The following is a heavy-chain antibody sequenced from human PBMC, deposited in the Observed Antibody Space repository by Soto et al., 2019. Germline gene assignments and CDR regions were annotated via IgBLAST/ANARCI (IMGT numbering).Heavy chain of an antibody. CDR1: GFTFSTYA. CDR3: AKDYIAARSYFDY. CDR2: ISSSCDGT. D-gene: IGHD6-6*01. Sequence: GSLRLSCAASGFTFSTYAMTWVRQAPGKGLEWVAIISSSCDGTYYVDSVKGLFTISRDNARNTLNLQMNSLRAEDTAVYYCAKDYIAARSYFDYWGQGTLVTVSS. J-gene: IGHJ4*02. V-gene: IGHV3-23*01.